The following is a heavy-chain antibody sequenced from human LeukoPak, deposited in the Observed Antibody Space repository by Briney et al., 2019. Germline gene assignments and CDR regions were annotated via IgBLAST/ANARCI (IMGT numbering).Heavy chain of an antibody. D-gene: IGHD2-2*01. J-gene: IGHJ3*02. CDR3: ARSLIYCSSTSCTDAFDI. CDR2: IIPIFGTA. V-gene: IGHV1-69*13. Sequence: SVKVSCKASGGTFSSYAISWVRQAPGQGLEWTGGIIPIFGTANYAQRFQGRVTITADESTSTAYMELSSLRSEDTAVYYCARSLIYCSSTSCTDAFDIWGQGTMVTVSS. CDR1: GGTFSSYA.